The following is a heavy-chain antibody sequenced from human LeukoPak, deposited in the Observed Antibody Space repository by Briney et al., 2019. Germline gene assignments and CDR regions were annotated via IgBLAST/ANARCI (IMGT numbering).Heavy chain of an antibody. CDR2: ITGDGGTT. J-gene: IGHJ5*02. D-gene: IGHD4-11*01. CDR1: GFTFDDYA. Sequence: PGGSLRLSCAASGFTFDDYALHWVRQAPGKGLEWVSLITGDGGTTYYADSVKGRFTISRDNSKNSLYLQMNSLRTEDTALYYCAKDIDYTNPNWFDPWGQGTLVTVSP. V-gene: IGHV3-43*02. CDR3: AKDIDYTNPNWFDP.